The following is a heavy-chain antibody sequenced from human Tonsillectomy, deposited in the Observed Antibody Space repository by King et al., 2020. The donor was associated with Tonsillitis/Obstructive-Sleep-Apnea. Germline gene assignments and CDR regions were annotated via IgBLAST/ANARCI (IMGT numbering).Heavy chain of an antibody. CDR3: ARGKGGYCSSTSCWVLYAFDI. D-gene: IGHD2-2*01. V-gene: IGHV4-59*01. J-gene: IGHJ3*02. Sequence: VQLQESGPGLVKPSETLSLTCTVSGGSISSYYWSWIRQPPGKGLEWIGYIYYSGSTNYNPSLKSRVTISVDTSKNQFSLQLSSVTAAETAVYYCARGKGGYCSSTSCWVLYAFDIWGQGTMVTVSS. CDR1: GGSISSYY. CDR2: IYYSGST.